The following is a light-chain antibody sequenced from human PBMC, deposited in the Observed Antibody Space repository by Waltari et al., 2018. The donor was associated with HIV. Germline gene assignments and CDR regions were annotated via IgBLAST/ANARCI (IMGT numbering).Light chain of an antibody. CDR3: QSYDSTGV. V-gene: IGLV1-40*01. J-gene: IGLJ3*02. CDR1: SSNIGAGYD. CDR2: GNS. Sequence: QSVLTQPPSVSGAPGQRVTISCTGSSSNIGAGYDVHWYQQRPGTAPKLLIYGNSKRPSGVPDRFSGSKSGTSASLAITGLQAEDEADYYCQSYDSTGVFGGGTKLTVL.